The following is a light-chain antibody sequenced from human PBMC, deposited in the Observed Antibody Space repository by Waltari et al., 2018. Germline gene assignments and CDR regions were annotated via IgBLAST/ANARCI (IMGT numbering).Light chain of an antibody. Sequence: QSVLTQPPSASATPGQRVPISCSGRFSNIGSNAVNWFQHLPGTAPKLLIYNNDQRPSGVPDRFSGSKAGTSASLAISGLQSEDEANYFCAAWDASLNGLWVFGGGTKLTVL. CDR1: FSNIGSNA. CDR2: NND. CDR3: AAWDASLNGLWV. J-gene: IGLJ3*02. V-gene: IGLV1-44*01.